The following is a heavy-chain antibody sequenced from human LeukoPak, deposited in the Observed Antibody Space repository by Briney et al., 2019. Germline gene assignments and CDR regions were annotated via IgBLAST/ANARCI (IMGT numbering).Heavy chain of an antibody. CDR3: ARGRSKNYSLTWGSNY. V-gene: IGHV1-18*01. J-gene: IGHJ4*02. D-gene: IGHD2-15*01. CDR2: ISAYTGKT. CDR1: GYTFTTYE. Sequence: ASLKVSCEASGYTFTTYEISWVRQAPGQGLKSLDWISAYTGKTNYAQNFQGRVTLTTDTSTTTAYMELRSLNSDDTAVYYCARGRSKNYSLTWGSNYWGQGTLVTVSS.